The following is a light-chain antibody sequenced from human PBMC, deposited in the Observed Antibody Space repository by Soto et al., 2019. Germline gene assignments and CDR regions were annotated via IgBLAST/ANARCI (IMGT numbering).Light chain of an antibody. CDR3: QKYGTAPPWT. V-gene: IGKV1-27*01. Sequence: DIQMTQSPSSLSASVGDRVTITCRASQGISNYLVWYQQKPGKVPNLLIYAASTLQSGVPSRFSGSGSGTEFTLTISSLQPEDIATYYCQKYGTAPPWTFGQGTKVYIK. J-gene: IGKJ1*01. CDR2: AAS. CDR1: QGISNY.